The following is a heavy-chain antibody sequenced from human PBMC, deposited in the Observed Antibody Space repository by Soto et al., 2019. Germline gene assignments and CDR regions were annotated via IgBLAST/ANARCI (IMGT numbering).Heavy chain of an antibody. D-gene: IGHD1-1*01. Sequence: QVHLVQCGAEVKNPGASVKVSCKGSGYYYTTYAITWVRQAPGQGLEWMAWISAHNGNTNYAPNLQGRVTVTRDSSTCTAYIELRSLRSDDTAVYYCARWRYGDYWGQGALVTVSS. J-gene: IGHJ4*02. CDR1: GYYYTTYA. CDR2: ISAHNGNT. CDR3: ARWRYGDY. V-gene: IGHV1-18*01.